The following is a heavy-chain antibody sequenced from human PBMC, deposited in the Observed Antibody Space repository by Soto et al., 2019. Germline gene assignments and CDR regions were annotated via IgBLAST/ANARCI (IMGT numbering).Heavy chain of an antibody. Sequence: SETLFLTCAVSGGSLSSGYYWAWIRQPPRKGLEWVASIYHSGTTYYNPSLTSRVTISVDTSKNQFSLKLSSVTAADTAVYYCARVGGIAAAGIYYYYYYGMDVWGQGTTVTVSS. V-gene: IGHV4-38-2*01. CDR3: ARVGGIAAAGIYYYYYYGMDV. D-gene: IGHD6-13*01. CDR2: IYHSGTT. J-gene: IGHJ6*02. CDR1: GGSLSSGYY.